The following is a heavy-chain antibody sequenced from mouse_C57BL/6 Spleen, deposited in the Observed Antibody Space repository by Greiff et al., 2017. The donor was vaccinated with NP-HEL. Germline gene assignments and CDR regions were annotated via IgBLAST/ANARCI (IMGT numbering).Heavy chain of an antibody. V-gene: IGHV1-15*01. CDR2: IDPETGGT. CDR1: GYTFTDYE. D-gene: IGHD2-3*01. Sequence: VQLQESGAELVRPGASVTLSCKASGYTFTDYEMHWVKQTPVHGLEWIGAIDPETGGTAYNQKFKGKAILTADKSSSTAYMELRSLTSEDSAVYYCTRYKGYDGYYYAMDDWGQGTSVTVSA. CDR3: TRYKGYDGYYYAMDD. J-gene: IGHJ4*01.